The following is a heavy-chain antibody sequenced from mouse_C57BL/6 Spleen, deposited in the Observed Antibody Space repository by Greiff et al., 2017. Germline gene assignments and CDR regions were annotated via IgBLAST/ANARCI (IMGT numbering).Heavy chain of an antibody. V-gene: IGHV1-76*01. Sequence: VQGVESGAELVRPGASVKLSCTASGYTFTDYYINWVKQRPGQGLEWIARIYPGSGNTYYTEKFKGKATLTAEKSSSTAYMQLSSLTSEDSAVYFCAREGDYGPWFAYCGQRALVSVAA. CDR3: AREGDYGPWFAY. J-gene: IGHJ3*01. D-gene: IGHD1-2*01. CDR1: GYTFTDYY. CDR2: IYPGSGNT.